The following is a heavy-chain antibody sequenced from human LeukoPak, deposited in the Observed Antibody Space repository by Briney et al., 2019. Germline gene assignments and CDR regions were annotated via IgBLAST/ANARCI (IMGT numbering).Heavy chain of an antibody. CDR1: RFTFSSYA. CDR2: ISGSGGST. CDR3: AKASDLGVVTPNPFNY. Sequence: GGSLRLSCAASRFTFSSYAMSWVRQAPGKGLEWVSAISGSGGSTYYADSVKGRFTISRDNSKNTLYLQMNSLRAEDTAVYYCAKASDLGVVTPNPFNYGGQGTLATAPS. J-gene: IGHJ4*02. V-gene: IGHV3-23*01. D-gene: IGHD3-16*01.